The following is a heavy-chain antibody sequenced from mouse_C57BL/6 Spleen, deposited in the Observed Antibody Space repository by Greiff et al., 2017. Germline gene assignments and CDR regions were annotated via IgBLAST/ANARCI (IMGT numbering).Heavy chain of an antibody. Sequence: EVKVEESGGGLVQPGGSLKLSCAASGFTFSDYGMAWVRQAPRKGPEWVAFISNLAYSIYYADTVTGRFTISRENAKNTLYLEMSSLRSEDTAMYYCARHGHDYYGSSYWYFDVWGTGTTVTVSS. CDR1: GFTFSDYG. CDR3: ARHGHDYYGSSYWYFDV. D-gene: IGHD1-1*01. V-gene: IGHV5-15*04. J-gene: IGHJ1*03. CDR2: ISNLAYSI.